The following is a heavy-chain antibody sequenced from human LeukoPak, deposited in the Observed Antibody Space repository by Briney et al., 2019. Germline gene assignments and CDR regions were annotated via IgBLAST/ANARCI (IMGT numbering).Heavy chain of an antibody. V-gene: IGHV3-48*04. D-gene: IGHD3-22*01. CDR3: ARSYYDSSGYYYPLSY. CDR2: ISSSSSTI. Sequence: GGSLRLSCAASGFTFSSYSMNWVRQAPGKGLEWVSYISSSSSTIYYADSVKGRFTISRDNAKNSLYLQMNSLRAEDTAVYYCARSYYDSSGYYYPLSYWGQGTLVTVSS. CDR1: GFTFSSYS. J-gene: IGHJ4*02.